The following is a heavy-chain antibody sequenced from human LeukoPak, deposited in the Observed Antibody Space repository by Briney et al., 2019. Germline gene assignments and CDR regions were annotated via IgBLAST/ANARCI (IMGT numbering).Heavy chain of an antibody. CDR1: GFTFSSYA. D-gene: IGHD6-19*01. V-gene: IGHV3-30-3*01. Sequence: GGSPRLSCAASGFTFSSYAMHWVRQAPGKGLEWVALISYDKSNKYYADSVKGRFTISRDNSKNTLFVQMNSLRTEDTAVYYCARSGVQWQWLLTYDAFDIWGQGTMVTVSS. CDR2: ISYDKSNK. CDR3: ARSGVQWQWLLTYDAFDI. J-gene: IGHJ3*02.